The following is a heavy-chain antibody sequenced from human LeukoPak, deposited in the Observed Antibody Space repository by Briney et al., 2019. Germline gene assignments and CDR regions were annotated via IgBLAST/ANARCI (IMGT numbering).Heavy chain of an antibody. CDR1: GFTFSGYW. CDR2: IWYDGSNK. CDR3: AKDRGTSSSAYGMDV. V-gene: IGHV3-30*02. D-gene: IGHD6-6*01. Sequence: GGSLRLSCAASGFTFSGYWMHWVRQAPGKGLEWVAVIWYDGSNKYYADSVKGRFTISRDNSKNTLYLQMNSLRAEDTAVYYCAKDRGTSSSAYGMDVWGQGTTVTVSS. J-gene: IGHJ6*02.